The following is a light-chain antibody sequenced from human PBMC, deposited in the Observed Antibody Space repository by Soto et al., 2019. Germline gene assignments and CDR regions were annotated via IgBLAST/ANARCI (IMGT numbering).Light chain of an antibody. CDR3: QQYGSSPT. CDR1: QSVSSSY. Sequence: EIVLTQSPGTLSLSPGERATLSCRASQSVSSSYLAWYQQKPGQAPRLLIYGASSRATGIPDRFSGSGSGTAFTLTISRLEPEGLAVYYCQQYGSSPTFGQGTKVDIK. CDR2: GAS. V-gene: IGKV3-20*01. J-gene: IGKJ1*01.